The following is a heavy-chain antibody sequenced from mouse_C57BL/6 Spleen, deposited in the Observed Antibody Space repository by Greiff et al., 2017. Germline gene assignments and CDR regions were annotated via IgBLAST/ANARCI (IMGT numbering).Heavy chain of an antibody. Sequence: EVKLMESGGGLMKPGGSLKLSCAASGFTFSSYAMSWVRQTPEKRLEWVATISDGGSYTYYPDNVKGRFTISRDNAKNNLYLQMSQLKSEDTAMYYCARGTLYYGSSYEGYFDGWGTGTTVTVSS. CDR2: ISDGGSYT. J-gene: IGHJ1*03. D-gene: IGHD1-1*01. V-gene: IGHV5-4*03. CDR1: GFTFSSYA. CDR3: ARGTLYYGSSYEGYFDG.